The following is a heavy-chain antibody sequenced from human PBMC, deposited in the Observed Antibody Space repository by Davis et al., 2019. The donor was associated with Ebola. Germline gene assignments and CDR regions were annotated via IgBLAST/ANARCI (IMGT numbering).Heavy chain of an antibody. J-gene: IGHJ6*02. CDR2: IDPSDSYT. CDR1: GYSFTSYW. Sequence: GESLKISCKGSGYSFTSYWISWASQIPAKGLEWSGRIDPSDSYTNYSPSFQGHVTISADKSISTAYLQWSSLKASDTAMYYCASPPYYCSGMDVWGQGTTVTVS. V-gene: IGHV5-10-1*01. CDR3: ASPPYYCSGMDV.